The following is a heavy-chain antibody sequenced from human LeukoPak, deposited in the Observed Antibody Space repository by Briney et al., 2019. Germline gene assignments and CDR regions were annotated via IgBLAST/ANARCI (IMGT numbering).Heavy chain of an antibody. J-gene: IGHJ6*04. CDR3: AKSREGWRWFGELSPYYYYYYGMDV. D-gene: IGHD3-10*01. CDR2: ISGSGGST. CDR1: GFTFSSYA. Sequence: GGSLRLPCAASGFTFSSYAMSWVRQAPGKGLEWVSAISGSGGSTYYADSVKGRFTISRDNSKNTLYLQMNSLRAEDTAVYYCAKSREGWRWFGELSPYYYYYYGMDVWGKGTTVTVSS. V-gene: IGHV3-23*01.